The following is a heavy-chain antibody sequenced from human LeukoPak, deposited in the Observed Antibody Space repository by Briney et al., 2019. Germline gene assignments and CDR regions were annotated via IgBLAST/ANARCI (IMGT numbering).Heavy chain of an antibody. CDR2: IYSDST. J-gene: IGHJ4*02. D-gene: IGHD4/OR15-4a*01. V-gene: IGHV3-53*01. CDR3: ARRAGAYSHPYDC. CDR1: GFTVSSNS. Sequence: PGGSLRLSCTVSGFTVSSNSMSWVRQAPGKGLEWVSFIYSDSTHYSDSVKGRFTISRDNSKNTLYLQMNSLRAEDTAVYFCARRAGAYSHPYDCGGQGTLVTVSS.